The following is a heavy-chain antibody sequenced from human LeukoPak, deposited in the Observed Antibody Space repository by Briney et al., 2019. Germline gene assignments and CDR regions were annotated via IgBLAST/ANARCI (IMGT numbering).Heavy chain of an antibody. J-gene: IGHJ4*02. CDR3: ARDFYDTSGYFYGSNY. CDR2: ISVYSGNT. V-gene: IGHV1-18*01. Sequence: ASVKVSCKASGYTFTSYAITWVRQAPGQGLEWMGWISVYSGNTHYAQKLQGRVTMTTDTSTTTAYMELRSVRSDDTGVYYCARDFYDTSGYFYGSNYWGQGTLVTVSS. CDR1: GYTFTSYA. D-gene: IGHD3-22*01.